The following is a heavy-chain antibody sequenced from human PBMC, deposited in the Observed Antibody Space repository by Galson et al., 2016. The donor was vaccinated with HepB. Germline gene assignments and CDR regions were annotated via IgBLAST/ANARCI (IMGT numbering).Heavy chain of an antibody. CDR1: GFAFSSYY. Sequence: SLRLSCAVSGFAFSSYYMNWVRQAPGKGLEWVSVIYNSGTSFYADSVKGRFTISRDNSKTNLYLQMNSLRAEDTAVYYCARGGPHYGSGSYYEYSDYWGQGTLVTGSS. J-gene: IGHJ4*02. D-gene: IGHD3-10*01. CDR2: IYNSGTS. V-gene: IGHV3-53*01. CDR3: ARGGPHYGSGSYYEYSDY.